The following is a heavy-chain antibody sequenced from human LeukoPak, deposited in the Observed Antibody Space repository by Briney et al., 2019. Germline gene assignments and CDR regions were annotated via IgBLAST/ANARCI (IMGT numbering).Heavy chain of an antibody. Sequence: GALILSWAASGFTFSSYAMSWVRQAPGEGLEWGSRSGSGGSTFYADSVKGRFTISRDNSKNTLYLQMNSLRAEDTAVYFCAKYVAGPTRYFDYWGQGTLVTVSS. V-gene: IGHV3-23*01. D-gene: IGHD1-7*01. J-gene: IGHJ4*02. CDR3: AKYVAGPTRYFDY. CDR2: RSGSGGST. CDR1: GFTFSSYA.